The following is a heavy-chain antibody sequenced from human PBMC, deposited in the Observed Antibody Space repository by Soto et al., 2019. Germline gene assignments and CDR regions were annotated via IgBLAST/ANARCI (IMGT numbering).Heavy chain of an antibody. J-gene: IGHJ4*02. V-gene: IGHV4-30-4*01. D-gene: IGHD3-3*01. Sequence: QVQLQESGPGLVKPSQTLSLTCTVSGGSISSGDYYWSWIRQPPGKGLEWIGYIYYSGSTYYNPSLRGRVTRSVDTSKNQFSLKLSAVTAADTAVYYCASYDFWSGSVDYWGQGTLVTVSS. CDR3: ASYDFWSGSVDY. CDR1: GGSISSGDYY. CDR2: IYYSGST.